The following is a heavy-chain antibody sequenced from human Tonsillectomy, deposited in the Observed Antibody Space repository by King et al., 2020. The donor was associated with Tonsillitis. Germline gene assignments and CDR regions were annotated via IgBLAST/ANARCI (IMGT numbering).Heavy chain of an antibody. J-gene: IGHJ4*02. D-gene: IGHD3-10*01. V-gene: IGHV3-23*03. Sequence: VQLVESGGGLVQPGGSLRLSCAASGFIFSSYAMNWVRQAPGKGLDWVSVIYSGGSSTYYADSVKGRFSISRDNSKNTLYLQMNSLRAEHTAVYYCAKSPRYYGSGTEYFDYWGQGALVTVSS. CDR2: IYSGGSST. CDR3: AKSPRYYGSGTEYFDY. CDR1: GFIFSSYA.